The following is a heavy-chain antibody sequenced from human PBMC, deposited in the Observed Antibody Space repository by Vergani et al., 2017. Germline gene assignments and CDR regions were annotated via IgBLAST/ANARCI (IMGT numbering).Heavy chain of an antibody. J-gene: IGHJ5*02. CDR1: GYTFTNYA. Sequence: QVQLVQSGSEVKKPGASVKVSCRASGYTFTNYALNGVRQAPGQGLEWMGWINSNSGNPTYAQGFKGRFVFSLDSSVSTSYLQINSLQPEDTAVYYCVRTRSGSCTGGSGYSGWFDPWGQGTLVTVAS. CDR3: VRTRSGSCTGGSGYSGWFDP. CDR2: INSNSGNP. D-gene: IGHD2-15*01. V-gene: IGHV7-4-1*02.